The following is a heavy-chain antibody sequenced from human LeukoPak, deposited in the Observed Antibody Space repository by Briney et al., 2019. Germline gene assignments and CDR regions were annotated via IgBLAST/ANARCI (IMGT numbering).Heavy chain of an antibody. D-gene: IGHD2-15*01. CDR1: GGTFSSYA. Sequence: SVKVSCKASGGTFSSYAISWVRQAPGQGLEWMGGIIPIFGTANYAQKFQGRVTITADESTSTAYMELSSLKSEDTAVYYCARVPRSGDRFDPWGQGTLDTVSS. CDR2: IIPIFGTA. V-gene: IGHV1-69*13. J-gene: IGHJ5*02. CDR3: ARVPRSGDRFDP.